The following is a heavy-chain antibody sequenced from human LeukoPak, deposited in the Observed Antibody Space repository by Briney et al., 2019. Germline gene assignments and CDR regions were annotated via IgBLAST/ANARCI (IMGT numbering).Heavy chain of an antibody. CDR3: AKAEKYSSSSCSY. V-gene: IGHV3-21*01. CDR2: ISSSSSYI. D-gene: IGHD6-6*01. Sequence: GGSLRLSCAASGFTFSSYSMNWVRQAPGKGLEWVSSISSSSSYIYYADSVKGRFTISRDNAKNSLYLQMNSLRAEDTAVYYCAKAEKYSSSSCSYWGQGTLVTVSS. J-gene: IGHJ4*02. CDR1: GFTFSSYS.